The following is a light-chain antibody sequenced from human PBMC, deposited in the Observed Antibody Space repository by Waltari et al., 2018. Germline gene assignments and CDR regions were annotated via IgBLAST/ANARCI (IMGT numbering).Light chain of an antibody. V-gene: IGLV3-21*04. J-gene: IGLJ3*02. CDR3: QVWDSDSNHPV. Sequence: SSVLTQPPSVSVAPGKTARITCGGTSNTRVHWYQRKPGQAPVLVIYFDSDRPSGIPERFSGSNSGNTATLTISSVEAGDEADYYCQVWDSDSNHPVFGGGTKLTAL. CDR2: FDS. CDR1: SNTR.